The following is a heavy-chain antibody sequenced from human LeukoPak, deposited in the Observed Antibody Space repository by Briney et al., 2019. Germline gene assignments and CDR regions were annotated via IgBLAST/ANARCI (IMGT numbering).Heavy chain of an antibody. D-gene: IGHD3-10*01. J-gene: IGHJ4*02. Sequence: ASVKVSCKASGYTFTGYYMHWVRQAPGQGLEWMGIINPTGGSTNYAQKFQGRVTMTTDTSTSTVYMELSSLRPEDTGIYYCAGARFFQLGEIHFDFWGQGTLLTVSS. V-gene: IGHV1-46*01. CDR1: GYTFTGYY. CDR3: AGARFFQLGEIHFDF. CDR2: INPTGGST.